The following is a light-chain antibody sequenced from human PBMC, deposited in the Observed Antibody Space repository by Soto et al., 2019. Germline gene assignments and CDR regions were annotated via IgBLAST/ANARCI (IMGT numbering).Light chain of an antibody. CDR1: QSARSSY. CDR3: QQYGSSWT. J-gene: IGKJ1*01. CDR2: GAS. V-gene: IGKV3-20*01. Sequence: EIVLTQSPGTLSLSPGERVTLSCRASQSARSSYLAWYQQVPGQAPRLLIYGASRRATGIADRFSGRGSGTDFTLTISRLEPEDFAVYYCQQYGSSWTFGQGTKVEIK.